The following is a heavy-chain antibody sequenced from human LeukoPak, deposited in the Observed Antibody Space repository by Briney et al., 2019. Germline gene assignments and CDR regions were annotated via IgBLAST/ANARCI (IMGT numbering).Heavy chain of an antibody. CDR1: GFSFNRYW. J-gene: IGHJ4*02. D-gene: IGHD3-22*01. CDR2: ISGSGGST. CDR3: AKDERYYDSSGYFDY. V-gene: IGHV3-23*01. Sequence: GGSLRLSCTASGFSFNRYWMHWVRQAPGKGLEWVSAISGSGGSTYYADSVKGRFTISRDNSKNTLYLQMNSLRAEDTAVYYCAKDERYYDSSGYFDYWGQGTLVTVSS.